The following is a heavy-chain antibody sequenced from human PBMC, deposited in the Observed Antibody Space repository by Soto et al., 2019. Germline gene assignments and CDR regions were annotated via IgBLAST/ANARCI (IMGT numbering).Heavy chain of an antibody. Sequence: ASLKVSCKASGGTFSSYAISWVRQAPGQGLEWMGGIIPIFGTANYAQKFRGRVTITADESTSTAYMELSSLRSEDTAVYYCARDGSIAVAGTFFLINTYSMDYWGQGTLVTVSS. CDR2: IIPIFGTA. D-gene: IGHD6-19*01. CDR3: ARDGSIAVAGTFFLINTYSMDY. V-gene: IGHV1-69*13. J-gene: IGHJ4*02. CDR1: GGTFSSYA.